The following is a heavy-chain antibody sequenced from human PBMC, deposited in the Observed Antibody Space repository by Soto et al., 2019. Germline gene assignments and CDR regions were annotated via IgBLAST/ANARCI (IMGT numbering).Heavy chain of an antibody. V-gene: IGHV3-13*01. J-gene: IGHJ4*02. CDR2: IGTAGDT. CDR1: GFTFSSYD. D-gene: IGHD1-26*01. CDR3: ARGWSVGFGY. Sequence: EVQLVESGGGLVQPGGSLRLSCAASGFTFSSYDMHCVRQATGKGLEWVSAIGTAGDTYYPGSVKGRFTISRENAKNSLYLQMSSRRAGDTAVYYCARGWSVGFGYWGQGTLVTVSS.